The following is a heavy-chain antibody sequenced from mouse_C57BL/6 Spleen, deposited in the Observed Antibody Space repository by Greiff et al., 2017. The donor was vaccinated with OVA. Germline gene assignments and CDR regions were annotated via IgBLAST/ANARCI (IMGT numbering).Heavy chain of an antibody. D-gene: IGHD1-1*01. Sequence: QVQLQQPGAELVMPGASVKLSCKASGYTFTSYWMHWVKQRPGQGLEWIGEIDPSDSYTNYNQKFKGNSTLTVDKSSSTAYMQLSSLTSEDSAVYYGARRAYGTHWYFDVWGTGTTVTVSS. CDR2: IDPSDSYT. CDR1: GYTFTSYW. CDR3: ARRAYGTHWYFDV. J-gene: IGHJ1*03. V-gene: IGHV1-69*01.